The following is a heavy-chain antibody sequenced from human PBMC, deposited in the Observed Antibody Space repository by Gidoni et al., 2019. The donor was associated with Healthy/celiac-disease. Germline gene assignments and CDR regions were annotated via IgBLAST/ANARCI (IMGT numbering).Heavy chain of an antibody. CDR1: GGSVSRGSYY. J-gene: IGHJ6*02. CDR3: ARGGRYDILTGYYEDIYAMDV. D-gene: IGHD3-9*01. V-gene: IGHV4-61*01. CDR2: IYYSGST. Sequence: QVQLQESGPGLVKPSVTLSLTCTVSGGSVSRGSYYWSWIRQPPGKGLEWIGYIYYSGSTNYNPSLKSRVTISVDTSRNQFSLNLRSVTAADTAVYFCARGGRYDILTGYYEDIYAMDVWGQGTTVTVSS.